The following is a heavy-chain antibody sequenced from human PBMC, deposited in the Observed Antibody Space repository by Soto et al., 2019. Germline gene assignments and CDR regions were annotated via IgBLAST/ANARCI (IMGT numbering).Heavy chain of an antibody. CDR2: IWYDGNNK. CDR1: GFSFSSYG. V-gene: IGHV3-33*01. D-gene: IGHD3-10*01. Sequence: SLRLSCAASGFSFSSYGMHWVRQAPGKGLEWVAFIWYDGNNKYYADSVKGRFTISRDNSKNTLYLQMNNLRAEDTAVYYCARDHYFSSPKWFDPWGQGTLVTVSS. CDR3: ARDHYFSSPKWFDP. J-gene: IGHJ5*02.